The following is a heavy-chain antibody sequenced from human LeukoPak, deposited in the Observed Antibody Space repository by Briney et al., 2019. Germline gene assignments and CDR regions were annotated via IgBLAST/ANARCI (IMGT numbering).Heavy chain of an antibody. D-gene: IGHD3-22*01. J-gene: IGHJ3*02. CDR2: IYTSGST. V-gene: IGHV4-61*02. CDR3: ASSLYYYDSSGYYSDAFDI. Sequence: ASETLSLTCTVSGGSISSGSYYWSWIRQPAGKGLEWIGRIYTSGSTNYNPSLKSRVTISVDTSKNQFSLELSSVTAADTAVYYCASSLYYYDSSGYYSDAFDIWGQGTMVTVSS. CDR1: GGSISSGSYY.